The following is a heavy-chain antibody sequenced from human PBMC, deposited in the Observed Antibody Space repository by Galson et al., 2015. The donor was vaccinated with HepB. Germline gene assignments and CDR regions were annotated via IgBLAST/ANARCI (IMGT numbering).Heavy chain of an antibody. V-gene: IGHV1-18*04. Sequence: SVKVSCKASGYTFTSYGISWVRQAPGQGLEWMGWISAYNGNTNYAQKLQGRVTMTTDTSTSTAYMELRSLRSDDTAVYYRARVSPYYYEGGYWGQGTLVTVSS. D-gene: IGHD3-22*01. J-gene: IGHJ4*02. CDR3: ARVSPYYYEGGY. CDR2: ISAYNGNT. CDR1: GYTFTSYG.